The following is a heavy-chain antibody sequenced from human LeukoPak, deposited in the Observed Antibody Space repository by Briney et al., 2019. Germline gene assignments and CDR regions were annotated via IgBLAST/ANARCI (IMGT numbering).Heavy chain of an antibody. J-gene: IGHJ4*02. Sequence: PGGSLRLSCSASGFTFSSYAMHWVRQAPGKGLEYVSAISSNGGDRYYADSVKGRFTISRDNSKNTLDLQMSGLRAEDTAVYYCVKGWEYSNRCCDYWGQGTLVTVSS. D-gene: IGHD6-6*01. CDR3: VKGWEYSNRCCDY. CDR2: ISSNGGDR. V-gene: IGHV3-64D*08. CDR1: GFTFSSYA.